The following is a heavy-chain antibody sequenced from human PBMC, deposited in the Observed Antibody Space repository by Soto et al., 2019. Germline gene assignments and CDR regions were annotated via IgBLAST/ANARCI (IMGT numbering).Heavy chain of an antibody. CDR2: INHSGST. CDR1: GGSFSDYY. CDR3: ARASPASCSSTRCYTVPPGGPFDP. V-gene: IGHV4-34*01. Sequence: QVQLQQWGAGLLKPSETLSLTCAVYGGSFSDYYWSWIRQPPGKGLEWIGEINHSGSTNYNPSLKSRVTMSVDTSKNQFSLKLNSVTAADTAVYYCARASPASCSSTRCYTVPPGGPFDPWCQGTMVTVSS. J-gene: IGHJ5*02. D-gene: IGHD2-2*02.